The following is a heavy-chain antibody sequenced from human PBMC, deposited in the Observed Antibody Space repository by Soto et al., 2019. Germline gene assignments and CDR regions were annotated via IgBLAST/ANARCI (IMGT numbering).Heavy chain of an antibody. V-gene: IGHV4-39*01. Sequence: PSETLSLTCTVSGGSISSSSYYWGWIRQPPGKGLEWIGSIYYSGSTYYSPSLKSRVTISVDTSKNQFSLKLSSVTAADTAVYYCASEVVVVAANAFDIWGQGTMVTVSS. J-gene: IGHJ3*02. CDR3: ASEVVVVAANAFDI. CDR1: GGSISSSSYY. D-gene: IGHD2-15*01. CDR2: IYYSGST.